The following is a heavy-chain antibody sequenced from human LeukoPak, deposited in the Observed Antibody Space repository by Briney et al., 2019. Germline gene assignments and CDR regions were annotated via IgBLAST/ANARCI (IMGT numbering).Heavy chain of an antibody. D-gene: IGHD5-12*01. CDR2: TYHSGNT. Sequence: PSETLSLTCTVSGYSISNGYYWGWIRQPPGKGLEWIGSTYHSGNTYYNPSLKSRVTVSVDTSKNQFSLKVNSVTAADTAVYYCARGSCSGYDSRRVLGEFGPWGQGTLVTVSS. CDR1: GYSISNGYY. V-gene: IGHV4-38-2*02. J-gene: IGHJ5*02. CDR3: ARGSCSGYDSRRVLGEFGP.